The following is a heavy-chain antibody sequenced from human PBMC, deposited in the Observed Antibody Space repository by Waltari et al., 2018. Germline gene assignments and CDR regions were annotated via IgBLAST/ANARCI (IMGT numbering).Heavy chain of an antibody. CDR3: ASSPMSQYCSSTSCFPFDY. V-gene: IGHV4-4*07. CDR1: GGSISSYY. D-gene: IGHD2-2*01. J-gene: IGHJ4*02. Sequence: QVQLQESGPGLVKPSETLSLTCTVSGGSISSYYWSWIRQPAGKGLEWIGRIYTSGSTNYNPSRKSRVTMSVDTSKNQFSLKLGSVTAADTAVYYCASSPMSQYCSSTSCFPFDYWGQGTLVTVSS. CDR2: IYTSGST.